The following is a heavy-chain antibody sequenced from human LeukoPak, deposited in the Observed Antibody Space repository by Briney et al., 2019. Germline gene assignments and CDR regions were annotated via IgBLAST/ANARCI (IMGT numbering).Heavy chain of an antibody. CDR1: GFTVSSNY. V-gene: IGHV3-23*01. CDR3: AKKPATIKFPFDI. J-gene: IGHJ4*02. CDR2: ISTTGGYT. Sequence: GGSLRLSCAGSGFTVSSNYMSWVRQTPGKGLEWVSAISTTGGYTEDADSVKGRFTISRDNSQNTLFLQMHSLRAEDTAVYYCAKKPATIKFPFDIWGQGTLVTVSP. D-gene: IGHD5-24*01.